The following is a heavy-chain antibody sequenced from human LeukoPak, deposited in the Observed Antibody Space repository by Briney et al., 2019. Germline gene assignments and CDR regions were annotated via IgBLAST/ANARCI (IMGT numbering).Heavy chain of an antibody. CDR2: ISWNSGNI. J-gene: IGHJ4*02. CDR1: GFTFDDYA. D-gene: IGHD6-13*01. CDR3: AKDAYSSNWYYFDY. V-gene: IGHV3-9*01. Sequence: GRSLRLSCAASGFTFDDYAMHWVRQAPGKGLEWVSGISWNSGNIGYADSVKGRFTISRDNAKNSLYLQMNSLRAEDTALYYCAKDAYSSNWYYFDYRGQGTLVTVSS.